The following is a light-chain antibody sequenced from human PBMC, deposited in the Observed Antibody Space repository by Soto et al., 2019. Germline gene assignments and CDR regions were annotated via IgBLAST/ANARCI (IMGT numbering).Light chain of an antibody. Sequence: QSVLTQPPSASGTPGQRVTISCFGSSSNIGSNTVNWYQQLPGTAPKLLIYSNNQRPSGVPDRFSGSKSGTSASLAISGLQSEDEADYYCAAWDDCLNGLFGGGTKVTVL. CDR3: AAWDDCLNGL. CDR1: SSNIGSNT. J-gene: IGLJ2*01. CDR2: SNN. V-gene: IGLV1-44*01.